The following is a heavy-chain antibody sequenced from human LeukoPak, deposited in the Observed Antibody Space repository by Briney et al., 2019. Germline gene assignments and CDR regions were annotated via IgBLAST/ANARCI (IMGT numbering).Heavy chain of an antibody. V-gene: IGHV3-74*01. CDR3: ARGHVPGSTRHWDF. Sequence: GGSLRLSCEASGFTFSIHWMHWVRHVPPKGLVWVARIRGDENEIDYADSVKGRFTISRDNAKNTLYLQMNSLRVEDTAVYFCARGHVPGSTRHWDFWGQGTLVTVSS. CDR1: GFTFSIHW. J-gene: IGHJ4*02. D-gene: IGHD3-10*01. CDR2: IRGDENEI.